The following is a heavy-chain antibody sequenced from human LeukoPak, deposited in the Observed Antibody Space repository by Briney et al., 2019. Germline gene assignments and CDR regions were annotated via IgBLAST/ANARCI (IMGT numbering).Heavy chain of an antibody. Sequence: ASVKVSCTASGYTFTRYDINWVRQATGQGLEWMGWINLNRGNTGYAQKFQGRVTITADESTSTAYMELSSLRSEDTAVYYCARIRVGPESYYDFWSGYLDYWGQGTLVTVSS. D-gene: IGHD3-3*01. CDR3: ARIRVGPESYYDFWSGYLDY. CDR1: GYTFTRYD. J-gene: IGHJ4*02. V-gene: IGHV1-8*03. CDR2: INLNRGNT.